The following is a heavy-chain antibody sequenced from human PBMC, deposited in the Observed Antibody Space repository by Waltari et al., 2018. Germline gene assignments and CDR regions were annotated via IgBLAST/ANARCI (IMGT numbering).Heavy chain of an antibody. D-gene: IGHD2-2*01. Sequence: QVQLVQSGAEVKKPGASVKVSCKTSGYTFTGYYMYWVRQAPGQGLEWMGWINPYSGGTAYAQKFQGRVTLTRDTSISTANMELNRLISDDSAMYYCATAPDAFQIINWGQGTLVTVSS. J-gene: IGHJ4*02. CDR1: GYTFTGYY. CDR2: INPYSGGT. V-gene: IGHV1-2*02. CDR3: ATAPDAFQIIN.